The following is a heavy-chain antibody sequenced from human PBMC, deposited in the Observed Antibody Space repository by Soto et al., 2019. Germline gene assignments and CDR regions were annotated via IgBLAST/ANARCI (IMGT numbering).Heavy chain of an antibody. V-gene: IGHV1-46*01. Sequence: QVQLVQSGAEVKKPGASVKLSCKASGYTFTSSYVHWVRQAPGQGLEWVAIINPNGGSTNYAQEFQGKVPDTRDTSTSTVFKELSSLHPDDTAVYYCARDLLAANYWGQGTLVTVSS. D-gene: IGHD2-15*01. CDR2: INPNGGST. J-gene: IGHJ4*02. CDR1: GYTFTSSY. CDR3: ARDLLAANY.